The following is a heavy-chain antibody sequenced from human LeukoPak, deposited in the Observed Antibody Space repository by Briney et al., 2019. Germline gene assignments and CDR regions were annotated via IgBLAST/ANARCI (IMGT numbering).Heavy chain of an antibody. Sequence: PSETLSLTCTVSGGSISNYYWNWIGQPPGKGLEWIGYIYYTGSTNYNPSLKSRVTMSVDTSKNQFSLNLKSVTPEDTAVYYCARNLIPEQLVVNFWGQGTLVTVSS. J-gene: IGHJ4*02. CDR1: GGSISNYY. CDR3: ARNLIPEQLVVNF. D-gene: IGHD6-13*01. V-gene: IGHV4-59*01. CDR2: IYYTGST.